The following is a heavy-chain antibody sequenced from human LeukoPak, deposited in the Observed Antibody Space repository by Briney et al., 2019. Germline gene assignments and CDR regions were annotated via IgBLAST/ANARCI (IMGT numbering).Heavy chain of an antibody. J-gene: IGHJ3*02. D-gene: IGHD3-10*01. CDR1: GGSISSGDYY. Sequence: PSQTLSLTCTVSGGSISSGDYYWSWIRQPPGKGLEWIGYIYYSGSTYYNPSLKSRVTISVDTSKNQFSLKLSSVTAADTAVYYCARHHMVRGVNRDAFDIWGQGTMVTVSS. V-gene: IGHV4-30-4*01. CDR2: IYYSGST. CDR3: ARHHMVRGVNRDAFDI.